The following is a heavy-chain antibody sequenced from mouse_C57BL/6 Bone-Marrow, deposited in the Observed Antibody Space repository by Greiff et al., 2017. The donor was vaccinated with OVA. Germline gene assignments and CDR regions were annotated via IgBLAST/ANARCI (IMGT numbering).Heavy chain of an antibody. CDR1: GYSITSGYY. V-gene: IGHV3-6*01. Sequence: EVQVVESGPGLVKPSQSLSLTCSVTGYSITSGYYWNWIRQFPGNKLEWMGYISYDGSNNYNPSLKNRISITRDTSKNQFFLKLNSVTTEDTATYYCARAYDYPYAMDYWGQGTSVTVSS. J-gene: IGHJ4*01. D-gene: IGHD2-4*01. CDR2: ISYDGSN. CDR3: ARAYDYPYAMDY.